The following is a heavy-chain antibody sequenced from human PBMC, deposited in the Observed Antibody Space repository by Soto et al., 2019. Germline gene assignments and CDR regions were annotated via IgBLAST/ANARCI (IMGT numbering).Heavy chain of an antibody. CDR3: TKDRETAWFPDF. V-gene: IGHV3-23*01. J-gene: IGHJ4*02. D-gene: IGHD3-10*01. Sequence: HPVGSLRLSCAASGFTFNDYALSWVRQAPGKGLEWVSTISGGDTYYADFVKGRFTISRDISKNTLYLQMDGLRAEDTAIYYCTKDRETAWFPDFWGRGALVTVSS. CDR1: GFTFNDYA. CDR2: ISGGDT.